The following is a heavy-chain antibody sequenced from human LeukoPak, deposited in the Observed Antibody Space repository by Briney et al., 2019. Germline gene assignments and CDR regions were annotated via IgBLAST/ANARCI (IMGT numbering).Heavy chain of an antibody. CDR3: AGGPGISTSGY. CDR1: NASISRYF. J-gene: IGHJ4*02. Sequence: PSETLSLTCSVFNASISRYFWSWIRQPPGKGLEWIGYIYYTGSSNFNPSLRSRVTMSVDTSKNQFSLKLRSVTAADTAVYYCAGGPGISTSGYWGQGTLVTGSS. V-gene: IGHV4-59*01. CDR2: IYYTGSS. D-gene: IGHD3-16*01.